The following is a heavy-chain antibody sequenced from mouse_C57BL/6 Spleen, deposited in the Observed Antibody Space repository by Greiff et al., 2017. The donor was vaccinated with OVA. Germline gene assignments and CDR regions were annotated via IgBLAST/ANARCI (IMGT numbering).Heavy chain of an antibody. CDR1: GYTFTDYE. J-gene: IGHJ4*01. Sequence: QVQLKQSGAELVRPGASVTLSCKASGYTFTDYEMHWVKQTPVHGLEWIGAIDPETGGTAYNQKFKGKAILTADKSSSTAYMELRSLTSEDSAVYYCTRSLFITTSSYAMDYWGQGTSVTVSS. CDR3: TRSLFITTSSYAMDY. D-gene: IGHD1-1*01. CDR2: IDPETGGT. V-gene: IGHV1-15*01.